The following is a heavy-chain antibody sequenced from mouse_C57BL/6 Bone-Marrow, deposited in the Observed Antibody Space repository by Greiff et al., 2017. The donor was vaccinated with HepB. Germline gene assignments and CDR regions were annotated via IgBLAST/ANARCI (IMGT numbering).Heavy chain of an antibody. Sequence: QVQLQQSGAELARPGASVKLSCKASGYTFTSYGISWVKQSTGQGLEWIGEIYPRSGNTYYNEKFKGKATLTADKSSSTAYMELRSLTSEDSAVFFCATYYGNYPSAIDYWGQGTSVTVSS. J-gene: IGHJ4*01. CDR3: ATYYGNYPSAIDY. CDR2: IYPRSGNT. D-gene: IGHD2-10*01. V-gene: IGHV1-81*01. CDR1: GYTFTSYG.